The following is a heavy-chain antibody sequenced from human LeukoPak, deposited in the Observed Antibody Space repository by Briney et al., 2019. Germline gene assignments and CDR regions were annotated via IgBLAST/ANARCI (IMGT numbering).Heavy chain of an antibody. D-gene: IGHD3-16*01. J-gene: IGHJ4*02. V-gene: IGHV3-7*03. CDR2: IKQGGSEK. CDR1: GITFSRFW. CDR3: ASGGHLDY. Sequence: GGSLRLSCAASGITFSRFWISWVRQAPGKGLQWVANIKQGGSEKHYVDSVKGRFTISRDNAENPLYLQTNSLRAEDTAVYYCASGGHLDYWGQGALVTVAS.